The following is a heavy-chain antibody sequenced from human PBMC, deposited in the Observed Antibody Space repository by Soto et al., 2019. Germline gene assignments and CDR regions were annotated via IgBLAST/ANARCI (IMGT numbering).Heavy chain of an antibody. CDR3: ARGSSIAAHNSYYYYGMDV. Sequence: SETLSLTCTVSGGSISSSSYYWGWNRKPPGKGLEWIGRIYYSGSTYYNPSLKSRVTISVDTSKNQFSLKLSSVTAADTAVYYCARGSSIAAHNSYYYYGMDVWGQGTTLTFSS. J-gene: IGHJ6*02. CDR1: GGSISSSSYY. V-gene: IGHV4-39*01. CDR2: IYYSGST. D-gene: IGHD6-6*01.